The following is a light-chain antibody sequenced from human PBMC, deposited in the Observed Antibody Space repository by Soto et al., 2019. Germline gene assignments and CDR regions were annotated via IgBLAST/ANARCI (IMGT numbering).Light chain of an antibody. J-gene: IGKJ5*01. V-gene: IGKV1-27*01. CDR3: QKYNSAPP. CDR1: QGISNY. Sequence: DIQMTPSPSSLSASVGDSVTITCRASQGISNYLAWYQQKPGKVPKLLIYAASTLQSGVPSRFSGSGSGTDFTLTISSLQPEEVATYYCQKYNSAPPFGQGTRLEIK. CDR2: AAS.